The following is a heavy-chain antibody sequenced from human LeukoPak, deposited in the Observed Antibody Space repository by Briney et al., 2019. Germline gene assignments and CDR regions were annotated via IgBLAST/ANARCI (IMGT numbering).Heavy chain of an antibody. V-gene: IGHV1-2*02. CDR1: GYTFTGYY. CDR2: LNPTSGGT. D-gene: IGHD3-9*01. Sequence: ASVNVSCKASGYTFTGYYLHWVRQAPGQGLEWMGWLNPTSGGTHYTQKFQGRVTLTRDTSINTAYMEVSRLRSDDTAVYYCARGTDNDILTAYDYWGQGTLVTVSS. J-gene: IGHJ4*02. CDR3: ARGTDNDILTAYDY.